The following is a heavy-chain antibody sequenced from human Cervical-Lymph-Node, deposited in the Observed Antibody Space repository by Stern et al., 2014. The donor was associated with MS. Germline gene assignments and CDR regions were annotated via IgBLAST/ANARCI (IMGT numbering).Heavy chain of an antibody. CDR3: ARDCKLRYYYYGMDV. CDR1: GFTFSSYG. J-gene: IGHJ6*02. D-gene: IGHD1-26*01. Sequence: VQLVESGGGVVQPGRSLRLSCAASGFTFSSYGIHWVRQAPGKGLAWVEVIWYDGSNKYYPAAVKGRFTISRDNSKNTLYLQMNSLRAEDTAVYYCARDCKLRYYYYGMDVWGQGPTVTVSS. V-gene: IGHV3-33*01. CDR2: IWYDGSNK.